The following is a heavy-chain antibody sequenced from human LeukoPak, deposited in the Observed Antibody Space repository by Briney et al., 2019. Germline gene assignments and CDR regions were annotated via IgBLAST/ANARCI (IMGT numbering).Heavy chain of an antibody. CDR1: GFTFSSYA. CDR2: ISYDGSNK. V-gene: IGHV3-30-3*01. D-gene: IGHD3-3*01. CDR3: ARSYYDFGGYYYYGMDV. J-gene: IGHJ6*02. Sequence: ESGGSLRLSCAASGFTFSSYAMHWVRQAPGKGLEWVAVISYDGSNKYYANSVKGRFTISRDNSKNTLYPQMNSLRAEDTAVYYCARSYYDFGGYYYYGMDVWGQGTTVTVSS.